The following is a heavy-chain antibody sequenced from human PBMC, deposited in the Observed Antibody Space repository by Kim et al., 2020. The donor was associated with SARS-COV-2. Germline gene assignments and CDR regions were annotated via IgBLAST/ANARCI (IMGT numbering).Heavy chain of an antibody. V-gene: IGHV1-8*01. CDR2: MNPNSGNT. J-gene: IGHJ6*03. Sequence: ASVKVSCKASGYTFTSYDINWVRQATGQGLEWMGWMNPNSGNTGYAQKFQGRVTMTRNTSISTAYMELSSLRSEDTAVYYCARGHLKSIVVVIAPRPYYYYMDVWGKGTTVRVSS. D-gene: IGHD2-21*01. CDR3: ARGHLKSIVVVIAPRPYYYYMDV. CDR1: GYTFTSYD.